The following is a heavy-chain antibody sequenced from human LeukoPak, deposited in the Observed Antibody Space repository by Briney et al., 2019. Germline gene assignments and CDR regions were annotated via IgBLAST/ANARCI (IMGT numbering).Heavy chain of an antibody. CDR2: ISYDGSNK. D-gene: IGHD6-6*01. CDR1: GFTFSSYA. Sequence: GGSLRLSCAASGFTFSSYAMHWVRQAPGKGLEWVAVISYDGSNKYYADSVKGRFTISRDNSKNTLYLQMNSLRAEDTAVYYCARDGDIAARPHFDYWGQGTLVTVSS. CDR3: ARDGDIAARPHFDY. J-gene: IGHJ4*02. V-gene: IGHV3-30-3*01.